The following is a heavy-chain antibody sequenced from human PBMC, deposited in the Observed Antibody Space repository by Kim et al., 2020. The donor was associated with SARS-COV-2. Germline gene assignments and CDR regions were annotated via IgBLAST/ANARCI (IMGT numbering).Heavy chain of an antibody. V-gene: IGHV5-51*01. Sequence: PAFQGQVTISADKSISTAYLQWSSLKASDTAMYYCARQIRGVAATDAFDIWGQGTMVTVSS. D-gene: IGHD3-10*01. J-gene: IGHJ3*02. CDR3: ARQIRGVAATDAFDI.